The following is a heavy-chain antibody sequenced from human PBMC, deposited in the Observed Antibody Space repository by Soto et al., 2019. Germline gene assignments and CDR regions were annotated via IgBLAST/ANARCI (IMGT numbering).Heavy chain of an antibody. J-gene: IGHJ6*02. CDR3: GTWPYYYYGMDV. CDR1: GYTFTSYD. V-gene: IGHV1-8*01. Sequence: QVQLVQSGAEVKKPGASVKVSCKASGYTFTSYDINWVRQATGQGLEWMGWMNPNSGNTSYAQKFQGRVTMTRNTSISTAYMELSSLRSEDTAVYYCGTWPYYYYGMDVWGQGTTVTVSS. CDR2: MNPNSGNT.